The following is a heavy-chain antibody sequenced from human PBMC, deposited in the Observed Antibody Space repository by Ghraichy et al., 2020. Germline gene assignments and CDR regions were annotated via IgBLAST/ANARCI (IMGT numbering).Heavy chain of an antibody. CDR1: GFTFSSYV. J-gene: IGHJ6*02. Sequence: GGSLRLSCAASGFTFSSYVMSWVRQAPGKGLEWVSAISGSGGSTYYADSVKGRFTISRDNSKNTLYLQMNSLRAEDTAVYYCAKGFGSHYDFWSGYSYYYYGMDVWGQGTTVTVSS. V-gene: IGHV3-23*01. D-gene: IGHD3-3*01. CDR3: AKGFGSHYDFWSGYSYYYYGMDV. CDR2: ISGSGGST.